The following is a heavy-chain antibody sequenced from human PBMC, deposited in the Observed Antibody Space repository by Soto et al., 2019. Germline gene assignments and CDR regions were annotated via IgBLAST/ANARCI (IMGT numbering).Heavy chain of an antibody. CDR2: SYHSGSK. CDR3: ARDDCSGGSCYSGY. D-gene: IGHD2-15*01. CDR1: GGSISSSNW. Sequence: PSWSLSLTCAVSGGSISSSNWWIWVRQPPGKALECVGESYHSGSKNYNPSLKSRVTLPVDKSNKQLSVKRSSVTAADTAVYYCARDDCSGGSCYSGYWGQGCLVTVSS. J-gene: IGHJ4*02. V-gene: IGHV4-4*02.